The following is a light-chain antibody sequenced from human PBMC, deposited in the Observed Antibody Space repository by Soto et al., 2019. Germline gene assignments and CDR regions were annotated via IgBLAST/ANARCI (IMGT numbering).Light chain of an antibody. J-gene: IGKJ2*01. V-gene: IGKV1-39*01. CDR2: ATS. CDR1: QSISDS. CDR3: QQSSSTLYT. Sequence: DIQMTQSPSSLSASVGDRVTITCRASQSISDSLNWYQQKPGKAPKLLIYATSSLQSGVPSRFSGSGSGTDFSLTISSLQPEDFATYYCQQSSSTLYTFGQGTKLE.